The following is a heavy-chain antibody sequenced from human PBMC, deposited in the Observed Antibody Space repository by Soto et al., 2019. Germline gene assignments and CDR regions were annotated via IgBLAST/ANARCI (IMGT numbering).Heavy chain of an antibody. V-gene: IGHV1-46*01. J-gene: IGHJ4*02. D-gene: IGHD6-19*01. CDR3: ARSDSSGWKEEYYFDY. CDR2: INPSGGST. CDR1: GYTFTSYY. Sequence: ASVKVSXKASGYTFTSYYMHWVRQAPGQGLEWMGIINPSGGSTSYAQKFQGRVTITADESTSTAYMELSSLRSEDTAVYYCARSDSSGWKEEYYFDYWGQGTLVTVSS.